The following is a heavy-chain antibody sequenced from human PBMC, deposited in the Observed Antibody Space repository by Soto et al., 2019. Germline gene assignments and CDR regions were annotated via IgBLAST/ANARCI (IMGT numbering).Heavy chain of an antibody. CDR1: GFTFSSYG. Sequence: QVQLVESGGGVVQPGRSLRLSCAASGFTFSSYGMHWVRQAPGKGLEWVADISYDGSNKYYADSVKGRFTISRDNSKNALYLQMDSLRAEYTAVYYCAKEWVYDSSGWSFDYWGQGTLVTASS. J-gene: IGHJ4*02. CDR3: AKEWVYDSSGWSFDY. CDR2: ISYDGSNK. V-gene: IGHV3-30*18. D-gene: IGHD3-22*01.